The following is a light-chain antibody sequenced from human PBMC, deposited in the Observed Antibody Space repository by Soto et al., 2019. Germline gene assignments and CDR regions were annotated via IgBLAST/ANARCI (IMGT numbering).Light chain of an antibody. CDR2: EVH. CDR3: TSYTRSNTWV. V-gene: IGLV2-14*01. CDR1: SGDIGIYNF. Sequence: QSALTQPASVSGSLGQSITISCTGTSGDIGIYNFVSWFHQRPAKAPKLLIFEVHNRPSGVSDRFSASKSGNAASLTISGLQADDEGDYYCTSYTRSNTWVFSGGTQLTVL. J-gene: IGLJ3*02.